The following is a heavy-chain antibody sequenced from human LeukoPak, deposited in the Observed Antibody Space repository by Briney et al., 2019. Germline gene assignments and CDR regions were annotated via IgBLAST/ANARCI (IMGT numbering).Heavy chain of an antibody. Sequence: SETLSLTCTVSGGSINSYYWSWIRQPAGKGPEWIGRIYSSGSANYNPSLKSRVTMSVDKSKKQFSLKLTSVTAADTAVYYCARETSLDYWGQGILVTVSS. CDR3: ARETSLDY. CDR2: IYSSGSA. J-gene: IGHJ4*02. D-gene: IGHD3-16*01. CDR1: GGSINSYY. V-gene: IGHV4-4*07.